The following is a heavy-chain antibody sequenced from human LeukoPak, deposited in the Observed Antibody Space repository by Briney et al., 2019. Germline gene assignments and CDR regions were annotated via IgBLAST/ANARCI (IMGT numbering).Heavy chain of an antibody. D-gene: IGHD4-17*01. CDR2: IYYSGST. CDR3: ARDKGDYGDYYWFDP. CDR1: GGSISSYY. Sequence: SETLSLTCTVSGGSISSYYWSWIRQPPGKGLEWIGYIYYSGSTNYNPSLKSRVTISVDTSKNQFSLKLSSVTAADTAVYYCARDKGDYGDYYWFDPWGQGTLVTVSS. J-gene: IGHJ5*02. V-gene: IGHV4-59*01.